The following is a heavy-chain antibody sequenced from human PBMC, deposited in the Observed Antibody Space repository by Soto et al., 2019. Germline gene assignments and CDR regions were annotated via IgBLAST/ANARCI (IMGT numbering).Heavy chain of an antibody. D-gene: IGHD6-13*01. V-gene: IGHV4-30-2*01. CDR2: IYHSGST. J-gene: IGHJ5*02. CDR1: GASISSGGYS. Sequence: TLSPTCAVSGASISSGGYSWSWIRQPPGKGLEWIGYIYHSGSTYYNPSLKSRVTISVDRSKNQFSLELSSVTAADTAVYYCARAEPLYSSSFGGFDPWGQGTLVTVSS. CDR3: ARAEPLYSSSFGGFDP.